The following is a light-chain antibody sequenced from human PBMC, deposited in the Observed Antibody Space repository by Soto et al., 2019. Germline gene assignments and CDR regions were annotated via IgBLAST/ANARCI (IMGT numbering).Light chain of an antibody. CDR2: DAS. J-gene: IGKJ1*01. CDR3: QQCSFSPRT. Sequence: EIVLTQSPATLSLSPGERATLSCRASQSVSSYLAWYQQKPGQAPRLLIYDASNRATGIPARFSGSGSETDFTLTISRLEPEDSAVYYCQQCSFSPRTFGQGTKVDIK. CDR1: QSVSSY. V-gene: IGKV3-11*01.